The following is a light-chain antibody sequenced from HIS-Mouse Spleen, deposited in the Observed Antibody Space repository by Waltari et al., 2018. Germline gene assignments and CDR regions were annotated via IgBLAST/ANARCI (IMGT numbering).Light chain of an antibody. CDR3: NSRDSSGNRWV. Sequence: SSELTQDPAVSVALGQTVRITCQGDSLRSYYASWYQQKPGKAPLLVIYGKNNRPSGIPDRFSGSSSGNTASLTITGAQAEDEADYYCNSRDSSGNRWVFGGGTKLTVL. CDR2: GKN. J-gene: IGLJ3*02. V-gene: IGLV3-19*01. CDR1: SLRSYY.